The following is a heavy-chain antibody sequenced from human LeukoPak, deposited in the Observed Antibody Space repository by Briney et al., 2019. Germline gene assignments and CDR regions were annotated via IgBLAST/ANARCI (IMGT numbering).Heavy chain of an antibody. Sequence: PGGSLRLSCAASGFTFSSYAMSWVRQAPGKGLEWVSAISGSGGSTYYADSVKGRFTISRDNSKNTLYLQMNSLRAEDTAVYYCARGSGVATPIDPFLDYWGQGTLVTVSS. V-gene: IGHV3-23*01. D-gene: IGHD5-12*01. CDR1: GFTFSSYA. CDR2: ISGSGGST. J-gene: IGHJ4*02. CDR3: ARGSGVATPIDPFLDY.